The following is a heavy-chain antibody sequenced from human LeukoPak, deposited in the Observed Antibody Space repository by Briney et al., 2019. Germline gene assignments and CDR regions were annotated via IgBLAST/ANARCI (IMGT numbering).Heavy chain of an antibody. CDR2: INYSGST. D-gene: IGHD1-26*01. Sequence: SETLSLTCTVSGGSISSYYWSWIRQPPGKGLEWIGYINYSGSTNYNPSLKSRLTRPVDTSKNQFSLKLSSVTAADTAVYYCARGGGSYYHWGQGTLVTVSS. J-gene: IGHJ5*02. CDR3: ARGGGSYYH. CDR1: GGSISSYY. V-gene: IGHV4-59*01.